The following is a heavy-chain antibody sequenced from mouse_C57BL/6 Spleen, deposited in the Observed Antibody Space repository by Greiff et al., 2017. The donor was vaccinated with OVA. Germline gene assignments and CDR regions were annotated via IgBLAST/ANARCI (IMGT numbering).Heavy chain of an antibody. Sequence: QVQLKQPGAELVKPGASVKLSCKASGYTFTSYWMHWVKQRPGQGLEWIGMIHPNSGSTNYNEKFKSKATLTVDKSSSTAYMQLSSLTSEDSAVYYCARGYYGYYAMDYWGQGTSVTVSS. CDR1: GYTFTSYW. CDR3: ARGYYGYYAMDY. J-gene: IGHJ4*01. V-gene: IGHV1-64*01. CDR2: IHPNSGST. D-gene: IGHD1-1*01.